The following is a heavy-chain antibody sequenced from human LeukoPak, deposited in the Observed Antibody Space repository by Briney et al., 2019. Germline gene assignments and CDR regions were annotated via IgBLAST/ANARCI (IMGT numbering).Heavy chain of an antibody. J-gene: IGHJ5*02. V-gene: IGHV4-39*01. CDR2: SYYTGST. CDR3: ARHSGSGSESRPFDP. D-gene: IGHD3-10*01. CDR1: GGSVTSGGFY. Sequence: PSETLSLTCSVSGGSVTSGGFYWGWLRQPPGKGPEWIATSYYTGSTYYNPSLKSRVTISIDTSKNQFSLRMTSVTATDTAVYHCARHSGSGSESRPFDPWGQGTLVTVSS.